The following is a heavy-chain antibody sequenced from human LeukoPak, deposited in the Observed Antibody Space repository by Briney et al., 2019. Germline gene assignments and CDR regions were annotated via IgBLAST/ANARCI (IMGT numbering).Heavy chain of an antibody. J-gene: IGHJ6*03. V-gene: IGHV4-61*02. Sequence: PSETLSLTCTVSGGSISSGSYYWSWFRQPAEKGLEWIGRIYTSGSTYYNPSLKSRVTISVDTSKSQFPLNVSSVTAADTAVYYCARATSSYFYYMDVWGKGTTVTISS. D-gene: IGHD5-12*01. CDR2: IYTSGST. CDR3: ARATSSYFYYMDV. CDR1: GGSISSGSYY.